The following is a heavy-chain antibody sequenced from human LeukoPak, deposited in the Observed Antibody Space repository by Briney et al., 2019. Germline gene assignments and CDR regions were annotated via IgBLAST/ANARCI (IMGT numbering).Heavy chain of an antibody. CDR3: ARGGLSIMGY. CDR1: GITFSSYS. V-gene: IGHV3-48*01. D-gene: IGHD2/OR15-2a*01. CDR2: ISSSGSTK. Sequence: GGSLRLSCGASGITFSSYSMNWARQAPGKGLEWVSYISSSGSTKYYADSVKGRFTISRDNARNSLYLQMNSLRAEDTAVYFCARGGLSIMGYWGQGTLVTVSS. J-gene: IGHJ4*02.